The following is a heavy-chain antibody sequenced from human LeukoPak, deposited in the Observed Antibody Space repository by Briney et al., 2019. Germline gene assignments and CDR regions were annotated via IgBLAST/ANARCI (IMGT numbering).Heavy chain of an antibody. V-gene: IGHV4-4*07. J-gene: IGHJ5*02. D-gene: IGHD6-13*01. CDR1: VGSISSYY. CDR2: IYTSGST. CDR3: ARTAAAGSVNWFDP. Sequence: QVQLQESAPGLVKPSETLSLTCTVSVGSISSYYWSSIRQPARKGLQWIGRIYTSGSTNYNPSLKSRVTMSVDTSKNQFSLKLSSVTAADTAVYYCARTAAAGSVNWFDPWGQGTLVTVSS.